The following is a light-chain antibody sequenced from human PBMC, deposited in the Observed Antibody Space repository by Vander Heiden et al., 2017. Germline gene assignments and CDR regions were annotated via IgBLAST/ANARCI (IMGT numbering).Light chain of an antibody. V-gene: IGKV1-5*03. CDR3: QQYNSYSWT. Sequence: LQMTQSPSTLSASVGDTVTITCRASQSVSSWLAWYQQKPGKAPKVLIYKTSTLEGGVTSRFSGSGSGTEFTLTISSLQPDDFATYYCQQYNSYSWTFGQGTRVEVK. CDR2: KTS. J-gene: IGKJ1*01. CDR1: QSVSSW.